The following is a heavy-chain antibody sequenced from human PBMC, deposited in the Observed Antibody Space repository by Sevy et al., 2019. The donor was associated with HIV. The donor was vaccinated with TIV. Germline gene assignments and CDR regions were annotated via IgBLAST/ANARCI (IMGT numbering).Heavy chain of an antibody. J-gene: IGHJ5*02. Sequence: GGSLRLSCVASGFTLPDYEMNWVRHAPGKGLEWVASISRSGTTIYYADSLKGRFTISRDSAKNSVYLQMNSLRAEDTGFYFCARGPGYYDSGSWLDPWGQGTLVTVSS. V-gene: IGHV3-48*03. CDR2: ISRSGTTI. CDR3: ARGPGYYDSGSWLDP. CDR1: GFTLPDYE. D-gene: IGHD3-9*01.